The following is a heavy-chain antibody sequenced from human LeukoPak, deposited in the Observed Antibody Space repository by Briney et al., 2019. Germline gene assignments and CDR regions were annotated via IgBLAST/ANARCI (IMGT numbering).Heavy chain of an antibody. Sequence: TSETLSLTCTVSGGSISSYYWSWIRQPPVKGLEWIGYIYYSGSTNYNPSLKSRVTISVDTSKNQFSLKLSSVTAADTAVYYCASSGSYYEDYFDYWGQGTLVTVSS. CDR1: GGSISSYY. D-gene: IGHD1-26*01. CDR3: ASSGSYYEDYFDY. V-gene: IGHV4-59*08. J-gene: IGHJ4*02. CDR2: IYYSGST.